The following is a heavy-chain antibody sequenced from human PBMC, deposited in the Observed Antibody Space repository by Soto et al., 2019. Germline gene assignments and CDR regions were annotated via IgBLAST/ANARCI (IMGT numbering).Heavy chain of an antibody. J-gene: IGHJ6*03. D-gene: IGHD5-12*01. Sequence: SETLSLTCAVYGGSFSGYYWSWIRQPPGKGLEWIGEINHSGSTNYNPSLKSRVTISVDTSKNQFSLKLSSVTAADTAVYYCANSNRGYSGYGYYYYYMDVWGKGTTDTVSS. CDR1: GGSFSGYY. CDR2: INHSGST. CDR3: ANSNRGYSGYGYYYYYMDV. V-gene: IGHV4-34*01.